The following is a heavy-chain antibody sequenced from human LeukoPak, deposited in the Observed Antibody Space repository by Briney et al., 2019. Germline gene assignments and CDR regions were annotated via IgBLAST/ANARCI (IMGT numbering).Heavy chain of an antibody. CDR1: GFTFSSYA. CDR2: IDYSGGAT. D-gene: IGHD3-10*01. Sequence: QPGGSLRLSCAASGFTFSSYAMSWVRQAPGKGLEWVSGIDYSGGATNYADSVQGRFTVSRDNSKNTLYLQMNNLRAEDTAVYYCATTRVCGGVLLRPSCLYFEDWGQGALVTVSS. J-gene: IGHJ4*02. CDR3: ATTRVCGGVLLRPSCLYFED. V-gene: IGHV3-23*01.